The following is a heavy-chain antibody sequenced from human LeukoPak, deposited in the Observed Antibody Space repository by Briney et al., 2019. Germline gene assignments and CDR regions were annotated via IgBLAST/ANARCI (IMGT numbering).Heavy chain of an antibody. D-gene: IGHD1-7*01. V-gene: IGHV3-48*03. CDR1: GFTFSSYE. Sequence: GGSLRLSCAASGFTFSSYEMNWVRQAPGKGLEWVSYISSSGSTIYYADSVKGRFTISRDNARNSLYLQMNSLRAEDTAVYYCGTTNYYYYYMDVWGKGTTVTVSS. J-gene: IGHJ6*03. CDR3: GTTNYYYYYMDV. CDR2: ISSSGSTI.